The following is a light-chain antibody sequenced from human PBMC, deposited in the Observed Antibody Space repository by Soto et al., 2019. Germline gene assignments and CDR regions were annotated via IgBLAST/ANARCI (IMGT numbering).Light chain of an antibody. CDR3: QQYYGYSWT. Sequence: AIRMTQSPSSFSASTGDRVTITCRASQDISSYLAWYQQKPGKAPKLLIYGASTLQSGVPSRFSGSGSGTDFSLTISRLQSEDFATYYCQQYYGYSWTFGQGTKVDI. CDR2: GAS. V-gene: IGKV1-8*01. CDR1: QDISSY. J-gene: IGKJ1*01.